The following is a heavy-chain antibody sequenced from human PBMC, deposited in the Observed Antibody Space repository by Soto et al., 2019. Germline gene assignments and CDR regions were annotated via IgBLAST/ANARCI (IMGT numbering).Heavy chain of an antibody. D-gene: IGHD3-10*01. CDR2: ITYNGRT. CDR1: GDSVSSGRFY. V-gene: IGHV4-61*01. J-gene: IGHJ6*02. Sequence: QVQLQESGPGLLKPSETLSLSCTVSGDSVSSGRFYWSWVRQPPGRTLEWIGYITYNGRTKYSPSLQSRLSISMDTSKNQVSMRLTSVTAADTAVYYCASDRGNSWSSYFGLDVWGQGTTVTVSS. CDR3: ASDRGNSWSSYFGLDV.